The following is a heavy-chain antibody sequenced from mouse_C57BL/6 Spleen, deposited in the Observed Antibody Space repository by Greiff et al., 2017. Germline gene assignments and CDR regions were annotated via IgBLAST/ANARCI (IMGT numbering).Heavy chain of an antibody. V-gene: IGHV1-53*01. Sequence: QVQLQQPGTELVKPGASVKLSCKASGYTFTSYWMHWVKQRPGQGLEWIGNINPSNGGTNYNEKFKSKATLTVDKYSSTAYMQLSSLTSEDSAVYYCAREAQATLYAMDYWGQGTSVTVSS. CDR1: GYTFTSYW. CDR2: INPSNGGT. CDR3: AREAQATLYAMDY. D-gene: IGHD3-2*02. J-gene: IGHJ4*01.